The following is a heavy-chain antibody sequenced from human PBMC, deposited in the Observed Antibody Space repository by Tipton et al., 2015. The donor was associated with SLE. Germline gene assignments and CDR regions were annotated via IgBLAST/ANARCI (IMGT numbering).Heavy chain of an antibody. Sequence: TLSLTCTVSGGSISSGSYYWSWIRQPAGKGLEWIGRIYTSGSTNYNPSLKSRVTISVDTSKNQFSLKLSSVTAADTAVYYCARDREYFQHWGQGTLVTVSS. CDR1: GGSISSGSYY. D-gene: IGHD1-26*01. J-gene: IGHJ1*01. CDR2: IYTSGST. CDR3: ARDREYFQH. V-gene: IGHV4-61*02.